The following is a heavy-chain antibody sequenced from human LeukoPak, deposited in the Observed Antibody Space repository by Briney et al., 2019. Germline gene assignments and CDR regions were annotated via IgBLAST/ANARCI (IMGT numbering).Heavy chain of an antibody. CDR1: GGSISSGGYY. V-gene: IGHV4-31*03. CDR3: ARESTGRHDSSGYYFNAFDI. Sequence: SQTLSLTCTVSGGSISSGGYYWSWIRQHPGKGLEWIGYIYYSGSTYYNPSLKSRVTISVDTSKNQFSLKLSSVTAADTAVYYCARESTGRHDSSGYYFNAFDIWGQGTMVTVSS. CDR2: IYYSGST. D-gene: IGHD3-22*01. J-gene: IGHJ3*02.